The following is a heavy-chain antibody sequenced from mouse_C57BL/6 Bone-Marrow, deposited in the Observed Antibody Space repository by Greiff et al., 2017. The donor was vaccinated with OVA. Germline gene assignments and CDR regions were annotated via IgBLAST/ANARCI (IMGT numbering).Heavy chain of an antibody. D-gene: IGHD3-2*02. J-gene: IGHJ3*01. V-gene: IGHV1-61*01. CDR3: ASDSSGFAWFAY. CDR2: IYPSDSET. CDR1: GYTFTSYW. Sequence: VQLQQPGTELVKPGSSVKLSCKASGYTFTSYWMDWVKQRPGQGLEWIGNIYPSDSETHYNQKFKDKATLTVDKSSSTAYMQLSSLTSEDSAVYYCASDSSGFAWFAYWGQGTLVTVSA.